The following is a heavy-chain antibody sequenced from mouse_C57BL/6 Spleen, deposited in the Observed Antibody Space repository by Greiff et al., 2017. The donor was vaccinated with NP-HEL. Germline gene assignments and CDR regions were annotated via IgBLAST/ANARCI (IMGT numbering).Heavy chain of an antibody. D-gene: IGHD2-4*01. Sequence: QVQLQQSGAELVKPGASVKISCKASGYAFSSYWMNWVKQRPGKGLEWIGQIYPGDGDTNYNGKFKGKATLTADKSSSTAYMQLSSLTSEDSAVYFGARLDDYDLYYFDYWGQGTTLTVSS. CDR1: GYAFSSYW. CDR3: ARLDDYDLYYFDY. J-gene: IGHJ2*01. V-gene: IGHV1-80*01. CDR2: IYPGDGDT.